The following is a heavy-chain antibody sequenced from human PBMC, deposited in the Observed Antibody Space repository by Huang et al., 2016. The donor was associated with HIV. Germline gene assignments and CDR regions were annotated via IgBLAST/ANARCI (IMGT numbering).Heavy chain of an antibody. CDR3: VRDQGRLAVGGIDNWFDP. V-gene: IGHV4-59*02. D-gene: IGHD6-19*01. CDR1: GDSVSSHY. CDR2: VDDSGTT. Sequence: QVRLQESGPGLVKPSETLSLSCTVSGDSVSSHYWGWIRHPPGKGLEWIGTVDDSGTTNYNPRLKSRITISVDTSKNGFSLNITSVSAADTAMYFCVRDQGRLAVGGIDNWFDPWGQGALVTVSS. J-gene: IGHJ5*02.